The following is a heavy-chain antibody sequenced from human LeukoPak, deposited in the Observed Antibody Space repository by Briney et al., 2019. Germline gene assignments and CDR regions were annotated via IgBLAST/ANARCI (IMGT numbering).Heavy chain of an antibody. J-gene: IGHJ4*02. D-gene: IGHD6-19*01. CDR3: ASTLTVVGTRDY. Sequence: ASVKVSCKASGYTFTGYYIHWVPQAPGQGLEWMGWINPNSGGRKYAQKFQGRVTMTRDTSMSTVYMELSRLTSDDTAVYYCASTLTVVGTRDYWGQGTLVPVSS. CDR2: INPNSGGR. CDR1: GYTFTGYY. V-gene: IGHV1-2*02.